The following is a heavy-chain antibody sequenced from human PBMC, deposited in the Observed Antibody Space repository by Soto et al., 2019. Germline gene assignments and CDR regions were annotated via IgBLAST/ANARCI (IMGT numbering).Heavy chain of an antibody. CDR3: ARARDGYNFLYEPT. CDR2: IYSGGTT. J-gene: IGHJ4*02. Sequence: EVQLVESGGGLIQPGGSLRLSCAASGFTVSNNYMSWVRQAPGKGLEWVSVIYSGGTTYYADSVKGRFTISRDNSKNTVYLQMNRLRAEDTAVYYCARARDGYNFLYEPTWGQGTPGTVSS. D-gene: IGHD5-12*01. V-gene: IGHV3-53*01. CDR1: GFTVSNNY.